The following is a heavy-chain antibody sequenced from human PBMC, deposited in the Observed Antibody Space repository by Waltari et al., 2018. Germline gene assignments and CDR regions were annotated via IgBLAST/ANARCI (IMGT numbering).Heavy chain of an antibody. CDR2: INPLLGRA. CDR1: GGTFSSYA. D-gene: IGHD3-22*01. Sequence: QVQLVQSGAEVKKPGSSVKVSCKASGGTFSSYAISWVRQAPGQGLEWMGGINPLLGRANDAQKFQGRVTITADKTTSTAYMELSSLRSEDTAVYYCARDLYYYDSSGYYYSTNFDYWGQGTLVTVSS. CDR3: ARDLYYYDSSGYYYSTNFDY. V-gene: IGHV1-69*10. J-gene: IGHJ4*02.